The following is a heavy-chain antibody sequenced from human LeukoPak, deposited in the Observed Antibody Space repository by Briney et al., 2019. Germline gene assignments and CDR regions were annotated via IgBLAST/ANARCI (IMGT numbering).Heavy chain of an antibody. V-gene: IGHV2-5*02. J-gene: IGHJ4*02. CDR1: GFSLNTHAVV. Sequence: SGPTLVKRSQTLTLTCTFSGFSLNTHAVVVGWVRQPPGQALEWLTFIYGDDDKRYSPSLESRLTITKDTSKNQVVLTMTDMDYVDTATYYCVHRTSVTSVDHWGQGTLVTVSS. CDR3: VHRTSVTSVDH. D-gene: IGHD4-17*01. CDR2: IYGDDDK.